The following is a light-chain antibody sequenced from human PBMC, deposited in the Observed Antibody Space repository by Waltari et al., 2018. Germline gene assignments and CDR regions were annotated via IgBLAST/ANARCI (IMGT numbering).Light chain of an antibody. V-gene: IGKV3-20*01. CDR1: QSVGRF. CDR2: HAS. Sequence: ELVLTQSPSTLSLSPGERATLSCRASQSVGRFLAWYQQKPGQAPRLLIYHASIRATGIPDRFSGSGSGTDFSRTISGLEPEDFAVYHCQKYVNLPATFGQGTKVEIK. CDR3: QKYVNLPAT. J-gene: IGKJ1*01.